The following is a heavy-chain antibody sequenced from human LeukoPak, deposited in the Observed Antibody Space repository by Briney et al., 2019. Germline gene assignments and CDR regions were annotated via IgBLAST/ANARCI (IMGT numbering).Heavy chain of an antibody. J-gene: IGHJ3*02. V-gene: IGHV3-30-3*01. Sequence: GRSLRLSCAASGFTFSSYAMHWVRQAPGKGLGWVAVISYDGSNKYYADSVKGRFTISRDNSKNTLYLQMNSLRAEDTAVYYCARVFYGDYVVLAWAPRDDAFDIWGQGTMVTVSS. CDR3: ARVFYGDYVVLAWAPRDDAFDI. CDR2: ISYDGSNK. CDR1: GFTFSSYA. D-gene: IGHD4-17*01.